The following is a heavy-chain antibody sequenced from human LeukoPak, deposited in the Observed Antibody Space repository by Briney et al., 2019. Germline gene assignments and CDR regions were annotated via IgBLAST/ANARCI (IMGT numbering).Heavy chain of an antibody. Sequence: ASVKVSCKASGYTFGAYYMYWVRQAPGQGLEWMGWIRPNSGGTNYTQKFQGRVTMTTDTSTSTAYMELRSLRSDDTAVYYCARESVPGDAFDIWGQGTMVTVSS. CDR1: GYTFGAYY. J-gene: IGHJ3*02. CDR3: ARESVPGDAFDI. V-gene: IGHV1-2*02. CDR2: IRPNSGGT. D-gene: IGHD2-2*01.